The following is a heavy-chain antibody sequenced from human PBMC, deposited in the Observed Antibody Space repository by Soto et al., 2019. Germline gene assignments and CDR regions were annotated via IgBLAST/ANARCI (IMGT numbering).Heavy chain of an antibody. CDR3: ARGLSSSSGADY. CDR1: GGSISSGGYY. Sequence: PSETLSLTCTVSGGSISSGGYYWSWIRQHPGKGLEWIGYIYYSGSTYYNPSLKSRVTISVDTSKNQFSLKLSSVTAADTAVCYCARGLSSSSGADYWGQGTLVTVSS. D-gene: IGHD6-6*01. J-gene: IGHJ4*02. CDR2: IYYSGST. V-gene: IGHV4-31*03.